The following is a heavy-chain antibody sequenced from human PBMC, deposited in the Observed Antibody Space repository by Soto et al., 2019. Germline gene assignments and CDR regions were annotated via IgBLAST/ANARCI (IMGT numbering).Heavy chain of an antibody. V-gene: IGHV1-18*01. J-gene: IGHJ4*02. CDR1: GYTFTSYG. Sequence: QVRLVQSGAEVKKPGASVKVSCKASGYTFTSYGISWVRQAPGRGLEWRGWVSAYNGNTNYAQKLQGRVIMHTETTTSTAYTEPRSVRAHDTAVYCCATGAGTHANTQSIAALAYWGQGTLVPVSS. CDR3: ATGAGTHANTQSIAALAY. CDR2: VSAYNGNT. D-gene: IGHD6-6*01.